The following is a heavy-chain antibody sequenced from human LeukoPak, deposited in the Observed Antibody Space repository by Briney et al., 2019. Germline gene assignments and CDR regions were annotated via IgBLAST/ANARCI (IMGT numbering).Heavy chain of an antibody. CDR2: IKSKTDGGTT. Sequence: GGSLRLSCTASGFTFGDYAMSWFRQAPGKGLEWVGRIKSKTDGGTTDYAAPVKGRFTISRDDSKNTLYLQMNSLKTEDTAVYYCTTDDGDYVIDYWGQGTLVTVSS. D-gene: IGHD4-17*01. J-gene: IGHJ4*02. V-gene: IGHV3-15*01. CDR1: GFTFGDYA. CDR3: TTDDGDYVIDY.